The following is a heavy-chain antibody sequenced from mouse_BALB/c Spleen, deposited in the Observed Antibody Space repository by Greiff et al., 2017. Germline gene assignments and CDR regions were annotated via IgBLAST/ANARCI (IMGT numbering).Heavy chain of an antibody. CDR2: ILPGSGST. Sequence: QVQLQQSGAELMKPGASVKISCKATGYTFSSYWIEWVKQRPGHGLEWIGEILPGSGSTNYNEKFKGKATFTADTSSNTAYMQLSSLTSEDSAVYYCASPIPTQAWFAYWGQGTLVTVSA. J-gene: IGHJ3*01. CDR3: ASPIPTQAWFAY. CDR1: GYTFSSYW. D-gene: IGHD6-1*01. V-gene: IGHV1-9*01.